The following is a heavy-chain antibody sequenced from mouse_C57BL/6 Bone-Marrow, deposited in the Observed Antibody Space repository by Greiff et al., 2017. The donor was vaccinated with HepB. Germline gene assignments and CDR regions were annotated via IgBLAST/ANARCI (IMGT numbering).Heavy chain of an antibody. V-gene: IGHV1-81*01. Sequence: QVQLKESGAELARPGASVKLSCKASGYTFTSYGISWVKQRTGQGLEWIGEIYPRSGNTYYNEKFKGKATLTADKSSSTAYMELRSLTSEDSAVYFCARTGGYSNYRAWFAYWGQGTLVTVSA. CDR3: ARTGGYSNYRAWFAY. CDR1: GYTFTSYG. J-gene: IGHJ3*01. D-gene: IGHD2-5*01. CDR2: IYPRSGNT.